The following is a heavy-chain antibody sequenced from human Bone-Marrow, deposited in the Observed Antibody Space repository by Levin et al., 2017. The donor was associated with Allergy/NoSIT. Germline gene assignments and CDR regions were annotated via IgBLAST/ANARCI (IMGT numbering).Heavy chain of an antibody. CDR3: ARRERWDIPEDH. V-gene: IGHV4-59*01. Sequence: PSETLSLTCTISGDSIGDFYWAWIRQPPGKGLEWIGYIYYSGNTRYNPSLEGRVTISLEMSKNEFSLKLTSVTPADTDVYYCARRERWDIPEDHWGQGTLVTVSS. D-gene: IGHD4-23*01. CDR2: IYYSGNT. J-gene: IGHJ4*02. CDR1: GDSIGDFY.